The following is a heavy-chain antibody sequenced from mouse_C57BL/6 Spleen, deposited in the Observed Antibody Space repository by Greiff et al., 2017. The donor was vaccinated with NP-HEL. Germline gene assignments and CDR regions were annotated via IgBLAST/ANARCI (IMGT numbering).Heavy chain of an antibody. D-gene: IGHD2-4*01. CDR3: ARSDDYDGAY. J-gene: IGHJ3*01. Sequence: VMLVESGAELVRPGASVKLSCKASGYTFTDYYINWVKQRPGQGLEWIARIYPGSGNTYYNEKFKGKATLTAEKSSSTAYMQLSSLTSEDSAVYFCARSDDYDGAYWGQGTLVTVSA. V-gene: IGHV1-76*01. CDR1: GYTFTDYY. CDR2: IYPGSGNT.